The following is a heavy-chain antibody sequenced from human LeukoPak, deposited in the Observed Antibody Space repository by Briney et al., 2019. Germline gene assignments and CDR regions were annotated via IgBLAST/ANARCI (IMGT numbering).Heavy chain of an antibody. J-gene: IGHJ4*02. Sequence: PGGSLRLSCAASGFTFSSYGMHWVRQAPGKGMEWVAVISYDGSNKYYADSVKGRFTISRDNSKNTLYLQMNILRAEDTAVYYCAKNHYDSSGPDYWGQGTLVTVSS. CDR2: ISYDGSNK. CDR3: AKNHYDSSGPDY. D-gene: IGHD3-22*01. V-gene: IGHV3-30*18. CDR1: GFTFSSYG.